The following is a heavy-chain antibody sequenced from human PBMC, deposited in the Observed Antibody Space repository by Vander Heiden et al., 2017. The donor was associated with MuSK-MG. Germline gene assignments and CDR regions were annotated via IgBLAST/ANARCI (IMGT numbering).Heavy chain of an antibody. V-gene: IGHV3-23*01. D-gene: IGHD6-19*01. CDR1: GFTFSSND. Sequence: EVHLLESGGGLVQPGGSLILYCSASGFTFSSNDMTWVRQAPGKGLEWVSVLTASGGNTYYADSVKGRFIISRDNSKNTLFLQVNGLRAEDTAIYYCAKGGWLEKWGQGTLVTVSS. CDR3: AKGGWLEK. J-gene: IGHJ4*02. CDR2: LTASGGNT.